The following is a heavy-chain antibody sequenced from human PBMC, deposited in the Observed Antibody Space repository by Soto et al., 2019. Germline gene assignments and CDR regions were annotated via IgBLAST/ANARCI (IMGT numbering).Heavy chain of an antibody. CDR1: GFSLHTYA. Sequence: QVQLVESGGGVVQPGRSLRLSCAASGFSLHTYAMHWVRQAPGKGLEWLAVISYDGSAKYSADSVRGRFTISRDNSKNTLDVQMNSLRLEDTAVYYCARDWDRGGGSYFWTVVLWVSGTLVTVSS. V-gene: IGHV3-30*01. CDR2: ISYDGSAK. D-gene: IGHD1-26*01. CDR3: ARDWDRGGGSYFWTVVL. J-gene: IGHJ2*01.